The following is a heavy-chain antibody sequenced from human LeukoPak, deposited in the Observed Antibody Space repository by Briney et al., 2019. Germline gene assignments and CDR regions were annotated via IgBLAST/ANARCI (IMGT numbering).Heavy chain of an antibody. D-gene: IGHD6-6*01. V-gene: IGHV4-39*02. Sequence: SETLSLTCTVSDASIRSINHYWGWIRQPPGKGLEWIGEINHRGSTNYNPPLKSRVTISLDTSRHHFSLRLSSMTVADTAVYYCARGRPIAARPERAYYYMDVWGKGTTVIVSS. J-gene: IGHJ6*03. CDR1: DASIRSINHY. CDR3: ARGRPIAARPERAYYYMDV. CDR2: INHRGST.